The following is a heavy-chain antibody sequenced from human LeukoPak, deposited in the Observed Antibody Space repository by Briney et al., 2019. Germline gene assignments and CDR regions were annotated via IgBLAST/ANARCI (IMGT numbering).Heavy chain of an antibody. V-gene: IGHV1-8*01. J-gene: IGHJ5*02. CDR2: MNPNSGNT. CDR1: GYTFTSYD. Sequence: ASVKVSCKASGYTFTSYDINWVRQATGQGLEWMGWMNPNSGNTGYAQKFQGRVTMTRNTSISTAYMELSSLRSEDTAVYYCAYDSSGYSHFDPWGQGTLVTVSS. CDR3: AYDSSGYSHFDP. D-gene: IGHD3-22*01.